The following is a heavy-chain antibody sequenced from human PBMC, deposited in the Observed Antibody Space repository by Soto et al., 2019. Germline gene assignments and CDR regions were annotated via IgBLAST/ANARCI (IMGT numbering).Heavy chain of an antibody. CDR2: IYYSGNT. V-gene: IGHV4-39*01. J-gene: IGHJ4*02. Sequence: NPSETLSLTCTVSGGSISRSSYYWGWIRQPPGKGLEWIGNIYYSGNTYYDPSLQSRVTISVDTSKNQFSLKLTSATDADTAVYYCARRITRPERFDYWGQGALVTVS. CDR1: GGSISRSSYY. D-gene: IGHD1-20*01. CDR3: ARRITRPERFDY.